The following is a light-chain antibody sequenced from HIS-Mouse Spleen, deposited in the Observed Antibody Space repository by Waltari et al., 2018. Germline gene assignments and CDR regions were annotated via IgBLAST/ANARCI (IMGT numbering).Light chain of an antibody. V-gene: IGLV2-14*03. Sequence: QSALTQPASVSGSPGQSITISCTGTSSDVGGYNYVSWYQQHPGKAPKLMIYDVSNRHSVVSNRFSGSKSGNTASLTISGLQAEDEADYYCSSYTSSSTVVFGGGTKLTVL. CDR1: SSDVGGYNY. CDR2: DVS. CDR3: SSYTSSSTVV. J-gene: IGLJ2*01.